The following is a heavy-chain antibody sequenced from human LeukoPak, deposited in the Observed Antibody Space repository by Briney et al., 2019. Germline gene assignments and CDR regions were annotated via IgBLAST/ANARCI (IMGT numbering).Heavy chain of an antibody. D-gene: IGHD3-10*02. CDR2: IYSGGGA. Sequence: GGSLSLSCAASGVTVTSNYMSWVRQAPGKGLEWVGIIYSGGGANYADSVKGRFTISIDNSRNTLFLQMNSVRAEDTAVYYCARVFPPNGFDPWGQGTLVTVSS. V-gene: IGHV3-66*01. CDR3: ARVFPPNGFDP. CDR1: GVTVTSNY. J-gene: IGHJ5*02.